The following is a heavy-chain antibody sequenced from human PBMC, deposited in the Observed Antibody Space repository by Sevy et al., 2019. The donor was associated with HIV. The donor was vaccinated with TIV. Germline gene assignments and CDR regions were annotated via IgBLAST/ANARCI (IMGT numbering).Heavy chain of an antibody. V-gene: IGHV3-7*01. CDR3: ARDRAYSALDY. CDR2: INEDGGRL. Sequence: GSLRLSCVASGFTFSDSWMTWVRQAPGKGLERIAFINEDGGRLGYVDSVRGRFTISRENTKNSLYLQMNSLRAEDTAVYFCARDRAYSALDYWGQGTLVTDSS. D-gene: IGHD5-18*01. J-gene: IGHJ4*02. CDR1: GFTFSDSW.